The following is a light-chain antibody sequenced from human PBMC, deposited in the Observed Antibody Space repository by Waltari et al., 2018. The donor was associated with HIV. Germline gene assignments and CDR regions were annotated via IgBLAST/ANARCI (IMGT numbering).Light chain of an antibody. CDR2: WAF. CDR1: QSLLNSSNNKTF. J-gene: IGKJ3*01. V-gene: IGKV4-1*01. CDR3: HQYYTLPIT. Sequence: DVVMTQSPDSLAVSLGERATINCKSSQSLLNSSNNKTFLAWYQQKPGQPPKLLIYWAFTRESGVPDRFSGSGSGTDFTLTISSLQAEDVAVYYCHQYYTLPITFGPGTKVDIK.